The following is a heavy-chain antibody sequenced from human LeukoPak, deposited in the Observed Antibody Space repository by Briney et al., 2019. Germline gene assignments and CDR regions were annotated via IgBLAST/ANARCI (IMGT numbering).Heavy chain of an antibody. Sequence: GGSRTLSCAASGLAFGNAWMAWVRQAPGKGLEWVSRILSKTSGGTTDYAASVKGRFTISRDDSESTLYLQMNSLKTEDTAVYYCTTYRYDYGSTGYSYFDYWGQGTLVTVSS. CDR2: ILSKTSGGTT. J-gene: IGHJ4*02. CDR1: GLAFGNAW. V-gene: IGHV3-15*01. D-gene: IGHD3-22*01. CDR3: TTYRYDYGSTGYSYFDY.